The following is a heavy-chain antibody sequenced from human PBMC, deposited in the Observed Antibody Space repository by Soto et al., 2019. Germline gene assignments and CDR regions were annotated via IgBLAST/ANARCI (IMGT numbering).Heavy chain of an antibody. J-gene: IGHJ5*02. CDR2: ISTSNGYT. Sequence: SVKVSCEASGYTFTTFRVSWVGQSPGQGLECRARISTSNGYTNYAQKLQGRVTLTTDKSTNTVYLELRNLRSHDTAVYSCAXEDGYCTRTTCSHWFAPWGQGTLVTVSS. CDR3: AXEDGYCTRTTCSHWFAP. CDR1: GYTFTTFR. V-gene: IGHV1-18*04. D-gene: IGHD2-2*03.